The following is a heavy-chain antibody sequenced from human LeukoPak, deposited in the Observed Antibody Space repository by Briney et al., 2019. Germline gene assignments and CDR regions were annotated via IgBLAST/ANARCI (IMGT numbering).Heavy chain of an antibody. Sequence: SETLSLTCAVYGGSFSGYYWSWIRQPPGKGLEWIGYIYYSGSTNYNPSLKSRVTISVDTSKNQFSLKLSSVTAADTAVYYCARAGGQWLTSYYFDYWGQGTLVTVSS. CDR3: ARAGGQWLTSYYFDY. V-gene: IGHV4-59*01. CDR2: IYYSGST. D-gene: IGHD6-19*01. CDR1: GGSFSGYY. J-gene: IGHJ4*02.